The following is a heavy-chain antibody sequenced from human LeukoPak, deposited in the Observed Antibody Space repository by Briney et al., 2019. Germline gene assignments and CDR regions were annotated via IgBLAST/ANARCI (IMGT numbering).Heavy chain of an antibody. CDR1: GFTFSSYA. CDR3: ARLSGGSAKNYYYYYGMDV. J-gene: IGHJ6*02. CDR2: ISYVGSNK. Sequence: GGSLRLSCAASGFTFSSYAMHWVRQAPGKGLEWVAVISYVGSNKYYADSVKGRFTISRDNSKNTLYLQMNSLRAEDTAVYYCARLSGGSAKNYYYYYGMDVWGQGTTVTVSS. V-gene: IGHV3-30*04. D-gene: IGHD2-15*01.